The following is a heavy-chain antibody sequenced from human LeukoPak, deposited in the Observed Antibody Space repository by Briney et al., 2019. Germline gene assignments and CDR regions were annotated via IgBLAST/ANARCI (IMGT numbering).Heavy chain of an antibody. J-gene: IGHJ4*02. D-gene: IGHD6-13*01. Sequence: PSETLSLTCTVSGGSISSYYWSWIRQPPGKGLEWIGYIYYSGSTYYNPSLKSRVTISVDTSKNQFSLKLSSVTAADTAVYYCARESWQQLPYWGQGTLVTVSS. CDR2: IYYSGST. CDR3: ARESWQQLPY. CDR1: GGSISSYY. V-gene: IGHV4-59*12.